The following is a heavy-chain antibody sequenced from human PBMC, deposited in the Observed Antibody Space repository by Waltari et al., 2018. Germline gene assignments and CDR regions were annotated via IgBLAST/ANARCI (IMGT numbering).Heavy chain of an antibody. CDR1: GFTFSTYG. Sequence: QVPLVESGGGVPQPGRPLRPSCAASGFTFSTYGLHWVRQAPGKGLEWVAVISSDGSNQYYADSVRGRFTISRDNSKNTLYLQMNSLRPEDTAVYYCAKAPKRELLLGVDYWGQGTLVTVSA. CDR3: AKAPKRELLLGVDY. D-gene: IGHD1-26*01. CDR2: ISSDGSNQ. V-gene: IGHV3-30*18. J-gene: IGHJ4*02.